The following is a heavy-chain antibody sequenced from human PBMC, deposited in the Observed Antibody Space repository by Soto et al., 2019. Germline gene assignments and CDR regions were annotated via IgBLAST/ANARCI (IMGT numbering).Heavy chain of an antibody. J-gene: IGHJ3*01. D-gene: IGHD3-10*01. V-gene: IGHV3-48*03. CDR1: GFTCYTYE. CDR3: ATKTGGGGAFDF. CDR2: ISSSGSTT. Sequence: PVVSLRVSCAAAGFTCYTYEMNWVRKAPGKGLEWVSYISSSGSTTYYADSVKGQFTISRDNAKNSLYLQMNSLRAEDTAIYYCATKTGGGGAFDFWGQGTMVTVSS.